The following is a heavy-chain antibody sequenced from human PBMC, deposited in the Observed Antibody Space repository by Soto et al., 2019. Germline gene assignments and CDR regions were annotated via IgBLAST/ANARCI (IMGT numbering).Heavy chain of an antibody. D-gene: IGHD5-18*01. CDR2: ISYDGSNK. CDR1: GFTFSSYG. V-gene: IGHV3-30*18. CDR3: AKDPWDTAMVTQPYYYYYGMDV. Sequence: QVQLVESGGGVVQPGRSLRLSCAASGFTFSSYGMHWVRQAPGKGLEWVAVISYDGSNKYYADSVKGRFTISRDNSKNTLYLQMNSLRAEDTAVYYCAKDPWDTAMVTQPYYYYYGMDVWGQGTTVTGSS. J-gene: IGHJ6*02.